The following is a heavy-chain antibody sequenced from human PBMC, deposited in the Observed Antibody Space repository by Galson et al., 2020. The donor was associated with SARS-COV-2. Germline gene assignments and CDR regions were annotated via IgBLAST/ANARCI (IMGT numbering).Heavy chain of an antibody. V-gene: IGHV1-69*13. D-gene: IGHD2-2*01. CDR3: AIGTVVPADILSHFLRHYYYGMDV. J-gene: IGHJ6*02. CDR2: IIPIFGTS. Sequence: SVKVSCKASVGTFSSYAISLVRQAPGQGLEWMGGIIPIFGTSNYAQKFQGRVTITADESTSTAYMELSSLRSEDTAVYYCAIGTVVPADILSHFLRHYYYGMDVWGQGTTVTVSS. CDR1: VGTFSSYA.